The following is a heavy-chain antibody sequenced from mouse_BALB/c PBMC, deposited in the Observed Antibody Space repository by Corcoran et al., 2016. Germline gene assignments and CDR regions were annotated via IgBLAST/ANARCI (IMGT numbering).Heavy chain of an antibody. CDR1: GFDFSSYW. CDR2: INPDSSTI. Sequence: EVKLLESGGGLVQPGGSLKLSCAASGFDFSSYWMSWVRQAPGKGLEWMGEINPDSSTINYTPSLKDKFISSRDNAKNTLYLQMSKVRSEDTALYYCARNWDVGFAYWGQGTLVTVSA. CDR3: ARNWDVGFAY. D-gene: IGHD4-1*01. J-gene: IGHJ3*01. V-gene: IGHV4-1*02.